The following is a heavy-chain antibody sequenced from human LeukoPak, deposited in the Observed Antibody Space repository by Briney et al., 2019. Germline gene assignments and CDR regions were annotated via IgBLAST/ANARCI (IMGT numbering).Heavy chain of an antibody. CDR1: GFTFDDYA. Sequence: GRSLRLSCAASGFTFDDYAMHWVRQAPGKGLEWVSGISWNSGSIGYADSVKGRFTISRDNAKNSLYLQMNSLRAEDTALYYCAKDIGPPDTAKPHVYYYYGMDVWGQGTTVTVSS. J-gene: IGHJ6*02. V-gene: IGHV3-9*01. CDR2: ISWNSGSI. CDR3: AKDIGPPDTAKPHVYYYYGMDV. D-gene: IGHD5-18*01.